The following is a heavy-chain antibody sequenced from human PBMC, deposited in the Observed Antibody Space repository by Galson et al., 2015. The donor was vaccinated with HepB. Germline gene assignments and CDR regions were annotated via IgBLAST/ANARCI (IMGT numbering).Heavy chain of an antibody. CDR1: GSTFTSYG. CDR2: ISAYNGNT. Sequence: SVTVSCKASGSTFTSYGISWVRQAPGQGLEWMGWISAYNGNTNYAQKLQGRVTMTTDTSTSTAYMELRSLRSDDTAVYYCAREELLWFGDSKKSGFDIWGQGTMVTVSS. V-gene: IGHV1-18*04. J-gene: IGHJ3*02. D-gene: IGHD3-10*01. CDR3: AREELLWFGDSKKSGFDI.